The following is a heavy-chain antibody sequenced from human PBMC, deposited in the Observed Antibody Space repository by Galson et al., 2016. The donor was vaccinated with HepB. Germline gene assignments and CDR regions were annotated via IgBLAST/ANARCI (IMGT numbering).Heavy chain of an antibody. D-gene: IGHD6-6*01. V-gene: IGHV3-7*01. Sequence: SLRLSCADSGSTFYWSWMSWIRQTPARGLEWVAHTNEDGNGKYYVDSVRGRFSISRDNVKKSLYLQMNSLRDEDTAVFYCVAGDSSSSHWGRGTLVTVSS. CDR1: GSTFYWSW. J-gene: IGHJ4*02. CDR3: VAGDSSSSH. CDR2: TNEDGNGK.